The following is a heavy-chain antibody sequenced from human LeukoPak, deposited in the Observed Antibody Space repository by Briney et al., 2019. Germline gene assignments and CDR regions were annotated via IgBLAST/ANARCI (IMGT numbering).Heavy chain of an antibody. CDR3: AKTHNHAFDI. Sequence: ASVKVSCKASGYTFTGYYMHCVRHAPGQGLEWMRWIKPNSGGTNYAQKFQGRVTMTRDTSISTAYMELSRLRSDDTAVYYCAKTHNHAFDIWGQGTMVTVSS. D-gene: IGHD4-23*01. V-gene: IGHV1-2*02. CDR2: IKPNSGGT. CDR1: GYTFTGYY. J-gene: IGHJ3*02.